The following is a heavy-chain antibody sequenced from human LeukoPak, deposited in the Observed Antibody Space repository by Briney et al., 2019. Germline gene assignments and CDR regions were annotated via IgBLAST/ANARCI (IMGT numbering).Heavy chain of an antibody. Sequence: GGSLRLSCAASGFTFSSHWMSWVRQAPGKGLEWVSYISSSSSTIYYADSVKGRFTISRDNAKNSLYLQMNSLRAEDTAVYYCNSGSYSGSNYWGQGTLVTVSS. V-gene: IGHV3-48*01. D-gene: IGHD1-26*01. CDR2: ISSSSSTI. CDR1: GFTFSSHW. J-gene: IGHJ4*02. CDR3: NSGSYSGSNY.